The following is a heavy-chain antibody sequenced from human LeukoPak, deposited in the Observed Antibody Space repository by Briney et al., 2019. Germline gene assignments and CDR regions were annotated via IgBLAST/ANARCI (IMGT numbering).Heavy chain of an antibody. V-gene: IGHV1-18*01. J-gene: IGHJ4*02. D-gene: IGHD3-10*01. CDR2: ISAYNGNT. CDR3: ARDLIGTYYYGSGSYPTLGY. CDR1: GYTFTSYG. Sequence: ASVKVSCKASGYTFTSYGISWVRQAPGQGLEWMGWISAYNGNTNYAQKLQGRVTMTTDTSTSTAYMELRSLRSDDTAVYYCARDLIGTYYYGSGSYPTLGYWGQGTLVTVSS.